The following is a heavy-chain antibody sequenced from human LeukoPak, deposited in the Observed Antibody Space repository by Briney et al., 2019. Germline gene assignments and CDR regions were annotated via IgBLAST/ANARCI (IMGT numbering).Heavy chain of an antibody. J-gene: IGHJ4*02. Sequence: PGGSLRLSCAASGFTFSSYWMHWVRQTPGKGLAWVSRINSDGSSTSYADSVKGRLTISRDNAKNTLYLQMNSLKTEDTAVYYCTRYNVGFESWGQGTLVTVSS. CDR1: GFTFSSYW. CDR2: INSDGSST. CDR3: TRYNVGFES. V-gene: IGHV3-74*01. D-gene: IGHD1-1*01.